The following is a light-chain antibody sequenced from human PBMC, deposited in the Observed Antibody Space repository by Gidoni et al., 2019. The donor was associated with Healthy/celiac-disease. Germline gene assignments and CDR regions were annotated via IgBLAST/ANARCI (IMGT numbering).Light chain of an antibody. V-gene: IGKV4-1*01. CDR2: WAS. CDR3: QQYYSTPLYT. Sequence: DIVMTQSPDALAVSLGERATINCKSSQSVLYSSNNKHYLAWYQQKPGQPPKLLIYWASTRESGVPDRFSGSGSGTDFTLTISSLQAEDVAVYYCQQYYSTPLYTCGQGTKLEIK. CDR1: QSVLYSSNNKHY. J-gene: IGKJ2*01.